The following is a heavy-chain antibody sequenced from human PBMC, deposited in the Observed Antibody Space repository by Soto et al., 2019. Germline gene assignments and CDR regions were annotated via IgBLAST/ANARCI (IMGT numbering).Heavy chain of an antibody. CDR1: GGSISSYY. CDR2: IYTSGST. CDR3: ARSPQPDRSGWYEVFRWFDP. D-gene: IGHD6-19*01. V-gene: IGHV4-4*07. Sequence: SETLSLTCTVSGGSISSYYWSWIRQPAGKGLEWIGRIYTSGSTNYNPSLKSRVTMSVDTSKNQFSLKLSSVTAADTAVYYCARSPQPDRSGWYEVFRWFDPWGQGTLVTVAS. J-gene: IGHJ5*02.